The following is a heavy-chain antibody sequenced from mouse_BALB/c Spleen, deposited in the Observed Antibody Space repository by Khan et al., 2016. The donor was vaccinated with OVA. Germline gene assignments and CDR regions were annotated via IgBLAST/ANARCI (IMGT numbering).Heavy chain of an antibody. J-gene: IGHJ4*01. CDR1: GYAFSNYW. Sequence: QVQLQQSGAELVRPGSSVKISCKASGYAFSNYWMNWVKQRPGQGLEWIGQIYPGDGDTNYNGKFKGKATLTADKSSSTAYMQLSSLTSEDSAVYFCARHYVMDYWGQGTSVTVSS. V-gene: IGHV1-80*01. CDR3: ARHYVMDY. CDR2: IYPGDGDT.